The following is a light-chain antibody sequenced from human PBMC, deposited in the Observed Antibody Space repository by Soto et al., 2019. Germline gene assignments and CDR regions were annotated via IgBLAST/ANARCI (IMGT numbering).Light chain of an antibody. J-gene: IGLJ2*01. Sequence: QSALTQPASVSGSPVQSITISCTGTSSDVGGYNYVSWYQQHPGKAPKLMIYDVSNRPSGVSNRFSGSKSGNTASLTISGLQAEDEADYYCSAYTSSSTLPVFGGGTKVTVL. CDR1: SSDVGGYNY. V-gene: IGLV2-14*01. CDR3: SAYTSSSTLPV. CDR2: DVS.